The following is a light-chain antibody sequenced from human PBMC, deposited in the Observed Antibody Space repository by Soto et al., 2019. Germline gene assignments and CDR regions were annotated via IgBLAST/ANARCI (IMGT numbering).Light chain of an antibody. CDR3: SSYTSSSTYV. CDR1: GSDVGTFNR. CDR2: DVN. J-gene: IGLJ1*01. V-gene: IGLV2-18*02. Sequence: QSALTQPPSVSGSPGQSVTISCTGTGSDVGTFNRVSWYQQPPGTAPKLMIYDVNNQPSGVPHRFSGSKSGNTASLTISGLQAEDEADYYCSSYTSSSTYVFGTGTKLTVL.